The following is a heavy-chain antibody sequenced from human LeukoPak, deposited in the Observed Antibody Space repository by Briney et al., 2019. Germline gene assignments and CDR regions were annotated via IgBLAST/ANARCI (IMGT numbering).Heavy chain of an antibody. D-gene: IGHD1-26*01. J-gene: IGHJ6*02. CDR2: IKEDGSEK. Sequence: GGSLRLSCVASGFIFGNHWMGWVRQAPGKGLEWVADIKEDGSEKTYVDSVKGRFTISRDNAKNSLYLQMNSLRADDTAVYYCARDRWELPHYYYYGLDVWGQGTTVTVSS. V-gene: IGHV3-7*01. CDR1: GFIFGNHW. CDR3: ARDRWELPHYYYYGLDV.